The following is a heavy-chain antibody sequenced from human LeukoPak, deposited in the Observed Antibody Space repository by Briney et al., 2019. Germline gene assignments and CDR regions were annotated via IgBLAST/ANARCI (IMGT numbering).Heavy chain of an antibody. CDR1: GGSFSGYY. Sequence: SETLSLTCAVYGGSFSGYYRSWIRQPPGKGLEWIGEINHSGSTNYNPSLKSRVTISVDTSKNQFSLKLSSVTAADTAVYYCARGSNPACVDYWGQGTLVTVSS. V-gene: IGHV4-34*01. CDR3: ARGSNPACVDY. J-gene: IGHJ4*02. CDR2: INHSGST. D-gene: IGHD4-11*01.